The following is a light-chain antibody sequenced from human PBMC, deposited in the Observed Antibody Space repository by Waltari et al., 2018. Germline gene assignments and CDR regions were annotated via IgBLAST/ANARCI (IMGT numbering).Light chain of an antibody. CDR3: SSYTGRGTVI. Sequence: QSVLTQPASVSGSPGQPLTISCTGTNSDLGPYSYVSWYQQYPGKAPKLIIYDLTARPSGVSTRFSGSKSGNTASLTISGLQADDEADYFCSSYTGRGTVIFGRGTMVTVL. CDR2: DLT. CDR1: NSDLGPYSY. J-gene: IGLJ2*01. V-gene: IGLV2-14*01.